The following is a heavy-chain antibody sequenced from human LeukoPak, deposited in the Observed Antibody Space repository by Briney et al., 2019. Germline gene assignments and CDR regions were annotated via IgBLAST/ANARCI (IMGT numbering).Heavy chain of an antibody. J-gene: IGHJ6*03. CDR3: ARDVYSSGWYDLNYYYYMDV. CDR2: IKQDGSEK. D-gene: IGHD6-19*01. V-gene: IGHV3-7*01. Sequence: GGSLRLPCAASGFTFSSYWMSWVRQAPGKGLEWVANIKQDGSEKYYVDSVKGRFTISRDNAKNSLYLQMNSLRAEDTAVYYCARDVYSSGWYDLNYYYYMDVWGKGTTVTVSS. CDR1: GFTFSSYW.